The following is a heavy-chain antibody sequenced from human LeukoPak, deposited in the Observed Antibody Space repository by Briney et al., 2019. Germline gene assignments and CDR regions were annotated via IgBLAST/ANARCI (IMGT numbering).Heavy chain of an antibody. D-gene: IGHD3-22*01. V-gene: IGHV1-46*01. CDR3: ARGGSTGYPFDY. J-gene: IGHJ4*02. CDR2: INPSGGTT. CDR1: GYTFTSYY. Sequence: ASVTVSCTASGYTFTSYYIHWVRQAPGQGLEWMGIINPSGGTTSYAQKFQGRVTMTSDTSTSTVYMELSSLRSEDTAVYYCARGGSTGYPFDYWGQGALVTVSS.